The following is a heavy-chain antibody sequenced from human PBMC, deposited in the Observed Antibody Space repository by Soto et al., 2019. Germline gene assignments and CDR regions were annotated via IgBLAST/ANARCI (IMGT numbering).Heavy chain of an antibody. D-gene: IGHD2-8*01. CDR2: IYYSGST. CDR3: ARDPTKDYYYGMDV. Sequence: SETLSLTCTVSGGSISSGDCYWSWIRQPPGKGLEWIGYIYYSGSTYYNPSLKSRVTISVDTSKNQFSLKLSSVTAADTAVYYCARDPTKDYYYGMDVCGQGTTLTVSS. V-gene: IGHV4-30-4*01. J-gene: IGHJ6*02. CDR1: GGSISSGDCY.